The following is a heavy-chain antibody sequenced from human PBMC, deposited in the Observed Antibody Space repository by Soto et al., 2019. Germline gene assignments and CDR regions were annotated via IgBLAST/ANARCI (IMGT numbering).Heavy chain of an antibody. Sequence: LSLTCSVSGASVTSGDYYWSWIRQTPGTGLEWLGYMHDSGTTSYNPSLKSRVTISRDTSKNQFSLKLTSVSAADTAVYFCARGGLYDLWSGLFDWGQGIRVTVSS. CDR3: ARGGLYDLWSGLFD. V-gene: IGHV4-30-4*01. CDR2: MHDSGTT. D-gene: IGHD3-3*01. CDR1: GASVTSGDYY. J-gene: IGHJ4*02.